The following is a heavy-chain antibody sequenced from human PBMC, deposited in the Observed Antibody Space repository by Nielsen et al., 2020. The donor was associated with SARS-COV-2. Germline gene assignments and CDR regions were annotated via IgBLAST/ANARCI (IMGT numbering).Heavy chain of an antibody. J-gene: IGHJ4*02. Sequence: GESLKISCVVSGFTISTYGMSLVRQAPGKGLEWVSAISSSTYYADSVKGRFTVSRDNSKNTLYLQMNSLRAEDTAVYYCSKRSCYTSGWYGDYWGQGTLVTVSS. CDR2: ISSST. V-gene: IGHV3-23*01. CDR3: SKRSCYTSGWYGDY. D-gene: IGHD6-19*01. CDR1: GFTISTYG.